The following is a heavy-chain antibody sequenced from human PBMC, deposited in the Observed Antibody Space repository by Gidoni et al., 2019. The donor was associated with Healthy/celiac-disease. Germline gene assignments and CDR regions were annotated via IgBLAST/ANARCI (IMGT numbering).Heavy chain of an antibody. CDR3: TTDRLPAWSGPYYYYGMDV. CDR1: GFTFSNAW. J-gene: IGHJ6*02. CDR2: IKSKTDGGTT. V-gene: IGHV3-15*01. D-gene: IGHD2-2*01. Sequence: RLSCAASGFTFSNAWMSWVRQAPGKGLEWVGRIKSKTDGGTTDYAAPVKGRFTISRDDSKNTLYLQMNSLKTEDTAVYYCTTDRLPAWSGPYYYYGMDVWAQGTTVTVSS.